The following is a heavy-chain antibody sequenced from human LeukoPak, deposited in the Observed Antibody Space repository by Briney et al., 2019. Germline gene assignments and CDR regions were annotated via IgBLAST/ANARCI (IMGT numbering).Heavy chain of an antibody. CDR1: GYTFFNYG. Sequence: GASVKVSCKASGYTFFNYGISWVRQAPGQGLEWMGWINPNTGDRVYAQKFQGRVSITSDTSISTAYMELGSLRSEDTAVYFCARTTSLTASGYDYWGQGTLVTVSS. CDR3: ARTTSLTASGYDY. D-gene: IGHD4-17*01. J-gene: IGHJ4*02. V-gene: IGHV1-8*01. CDR2: INPNTGDR.